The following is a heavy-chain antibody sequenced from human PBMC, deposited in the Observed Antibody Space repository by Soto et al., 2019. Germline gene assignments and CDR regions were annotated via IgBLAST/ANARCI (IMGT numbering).Heavy chain of an antibody. V-gene: IGHV1-69*06. Sequence: SVKVSCKASGGTFSSYAISWVRQAPGQGLEWMGGIIPIFGTANYAQKFQGRVTITADKSTSTAYMELSSLRSEDTAVYYCARSRWGYDSSGYEVNWFDPWGQGTLVTVSS. D-gene: IGHD3-22*01. CDR1: GGTFSSYA. CDR3: ARSRWGYDSSGYEVNWFDP. J-gene: IGHJ5*02. CDR2: IIPIFGTA.